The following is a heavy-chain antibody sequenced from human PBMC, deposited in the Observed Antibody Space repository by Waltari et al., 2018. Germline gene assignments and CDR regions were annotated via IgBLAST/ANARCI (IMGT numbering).Heavy chain of an antibody. V-gene: IGHV3-53*01. D-gene: IGHD3-22*01. CDR3: ASTNYYDSSGYSDY. J-gene: IGHJ4*02. CDR1: GFTVSSNY. CDR2: IDSGGST. Sequence: EVQLVESGGGLIQPGGSLRLSCAASGFTVSSNYMSWVRQAPGKGLEWVSVIDSGGSTDYADSVKGRFTISRDNSKNTLYLQMNSLRAEDTAVYYCASTNYYDSSGYSDYWGQGTLVTVSS.